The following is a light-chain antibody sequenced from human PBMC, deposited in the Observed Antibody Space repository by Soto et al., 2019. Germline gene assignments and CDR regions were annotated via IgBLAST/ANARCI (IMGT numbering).Light chain of an antibody. Sequence: QSALTQPASVSGSPGQSITISCTGTSRDVGNYNYVSWYQQHPGKAPKLMIYDVSYRPSGVSNRFSGSKSGNTASLTISGLQAEDEADYYCNSYTGSSTPYVFGTGTKLTVL. V-gene: IGLV2-14*01. CDR2: DVS. J-gene: IGLJ1*01. CDR3: NSYTGSSTPYV. CDR1: SRDVGNYNY.